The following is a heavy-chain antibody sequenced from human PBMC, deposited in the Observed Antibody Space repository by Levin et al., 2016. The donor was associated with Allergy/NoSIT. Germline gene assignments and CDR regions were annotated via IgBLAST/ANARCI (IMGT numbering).Heavy chain of an antibody. V-gene: IGHV4-34*01. D-gene: IGHD7-27*01. Sequence: SETLSLTCAVYGGSFSGYYWSWIRQPPGKGLEWIGDINHSGSTNYNPSLKSRVTISVDTSKNQFSLKLSSVTAADTAMYYCARARTGYYFDYWGQGTLVTVSS. J-gene: IGHJ4*02. CDR1: GGSFSGYY. CDR3: ARARTGYYFDY. CDR2: INHSGST.